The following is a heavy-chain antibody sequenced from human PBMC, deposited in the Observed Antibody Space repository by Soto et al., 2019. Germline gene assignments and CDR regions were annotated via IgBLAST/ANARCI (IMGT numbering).Heavy chain of an antibody. J-gene: IGHJ6*02. CDR2: ISGSGGST. CDR1: GFTFSSYA. V-gene: IGHV3-23*01. D-gene: IGHD4-4*01. Sequence: GGSLRLSCAASGFTFSSYAMSWVRQAPGKGLEWVSAISGSGGSTYYADSVKGRFTISRDNSKNTLYLQMNSLRAEDTAVYYCAKDPTTVTTRGGGRWDYYYGMDAWGQGTTVTVSS. CDR3: AKDPTTVTTRGGGRWDYYYGMDA.